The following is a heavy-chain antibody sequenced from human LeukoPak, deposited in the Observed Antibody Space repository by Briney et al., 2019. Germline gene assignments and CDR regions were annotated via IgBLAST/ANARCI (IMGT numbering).Heavy chain of an antibody. CDR3: ASGDDSGFPDY. CDR1: GYTFTSYG. CDR2: ISGYNGNT. J-gene: IGHJ4*02. D-gene: IGHD5-12*01. Sequence: ASVKVSCKASGYTFTSYGISWVRQAPGQGLEWMGWISGYNGNTNYAQKLQGRVTMTTDTSTRTVYMELRSLRSDDTAVYYCASGDDSGFPDYWGQGTLVTVSS. V-gene: IGHV1-18*01.